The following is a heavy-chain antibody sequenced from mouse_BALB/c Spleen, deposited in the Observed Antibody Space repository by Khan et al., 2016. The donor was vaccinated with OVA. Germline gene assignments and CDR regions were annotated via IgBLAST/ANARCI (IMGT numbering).Heavy chain of an antibody. CDR3: ARNRIDY. V-gene: IGHV1-7*01. J-gene: IGHJ2*01. CDR1: GYTFTSYW. CDR2: INPTSGYT. Sequence: QIQLVQSGAELAKPGASVKMSCTASGYTFTSYWMHWIKQRPGQGLEWIGYINPTSGYTDYNQKFKDKATLTADKSSSTAYMQLSSLPSDDSAGYYCARNRIDYWGQGTALTVSS.